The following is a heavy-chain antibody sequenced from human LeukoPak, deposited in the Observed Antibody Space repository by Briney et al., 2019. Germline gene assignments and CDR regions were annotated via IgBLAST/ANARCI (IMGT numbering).Heavy chain of an antibody. D-gene: IGHD2-15*01. CDR3: ARARVYCSGGSCYGYYYYGMDV. V-gene: IGHV4-30-4*01. CDR2: IYYSWST. J-gene: IGHJ6*02. CDR1: GGSISSGDYY. Sequence: SETLSLTCTVSGGSISSGDYYWSWIRQPPGKGLELIGYIYYSWSTYYNPSLKSRVTISVNTSKNQFSLKLSSVTAADTAVYYCARARVYCSGGSCYGYYYYGMDVWGQGTTVTVSS.